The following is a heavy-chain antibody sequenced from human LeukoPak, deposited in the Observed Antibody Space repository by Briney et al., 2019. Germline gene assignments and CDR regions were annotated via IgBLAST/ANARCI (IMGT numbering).Heavy chain of an antibody. Sequence: GGSLRLSCAASGLTFGNYGMSWVRQAPGKGLEWVSGINWNGGSTGYADSVEGRFTISRDNAKNSQYLQMNSLSVEDTALYYCARAQTYGDSRLLLDYWGQGTLVTVSS. V-gene: IGHV3-20*04. CDR2: INWNGGST. CDR1: GLTFGNYG. J-gene: IGHJ4*02. CDR3: ARAQTYGDSRLLLDY. D-gene: IGHD4-17*01.